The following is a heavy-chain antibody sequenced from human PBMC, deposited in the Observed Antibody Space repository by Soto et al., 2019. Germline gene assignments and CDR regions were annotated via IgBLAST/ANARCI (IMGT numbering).Heavy chain of an antibody. J-gene: IGHJ4*02. CDR2: INPSGGST. Sequence: QVQLVQSGAEVKKPGASVKVSCKASGYTFTSYYMHWVRQAPGQGLEWMGIINPSGGSTSYAQKFHGRVTMTRDTSTSTVDMELSSLRSEDTAVYYCARSVSQSGYSSSWYGVRVYYFDYWGQGTLVTVSS. V-gene: IGHV1-46*03. CDR1: GYTFTSYY. D-gene: IGHD6-13*01. CDR3: ARSVSQSGYSSSWYGVRVYYFDY.